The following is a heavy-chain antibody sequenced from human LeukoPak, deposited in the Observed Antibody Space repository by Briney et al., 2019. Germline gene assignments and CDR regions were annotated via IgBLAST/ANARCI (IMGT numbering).Heavy chain of an antibody. CDR3: ARVAEGIQLWLFDDY. CDR2: IDPNSGGT. V-gene: IGHV1-2*02. CDR1: GYTFTGYY. Sequence: ASVKVSCKASGYTFTGYYMHWVRQAPGQGLEWMGWIDPNSGGTNYAQKFQGRVTMTRDTSISTAYMELSRLRSDDTAVYYCARVAEGIQLWLFDDYWGQGTLVTVSS. D-gene: IGHD5-18*01. J-gene: IGHJ4*02.